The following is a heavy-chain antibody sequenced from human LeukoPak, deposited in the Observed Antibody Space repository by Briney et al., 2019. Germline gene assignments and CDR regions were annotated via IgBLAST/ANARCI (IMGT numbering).Heavy chain of an antibody. V-gene: IGHV3-53*01. Sequence: GGSLRLSCAASGFTVSHNYMTWVRQAPGKGLEWVSVLYSGGSTYYADSVKGRFTISRHNSKNTLYLQMNSLRAEDTAVYYCAKYCSGGNCYSGLYWGQGTLVTVSS. CDR2: LYSGGST. J-gene: IGHJ4*02. CDR1: GFTVSHNY. D-gene: IGHD2-15*01. CDR3: AKYCSGGNCYSGLY.